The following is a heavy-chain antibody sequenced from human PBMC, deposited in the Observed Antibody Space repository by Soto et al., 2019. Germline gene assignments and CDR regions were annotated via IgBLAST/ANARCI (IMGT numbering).Heavy chain of an antibody. Sequence: EVQLVESGGGLVQPGGSLRLSCAASGFTFSSYSMNWVRQAPGKGLEWVSYISSSSSTMYYADSVRGRFTISRDNAKNSLYLQLNSLRAEDTAVYYCAIHGSGCRYLGQGTLVTVSS. CDR3: AIHGSGCRY. CDR1: GFTFSSYS. J-gene: IGHJ4*02. D-gene: IGHD3-10*01. CDR2: ISSSSSTM. V-gene: IGHV3-48*01.